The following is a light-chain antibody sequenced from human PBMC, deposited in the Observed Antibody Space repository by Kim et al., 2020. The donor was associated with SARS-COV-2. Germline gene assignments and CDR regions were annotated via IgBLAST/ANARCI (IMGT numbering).Light chain of an antibody. CDR1: SSNLGTGYD. J-gene: IGLJ2*01. CDR3: QSYDSRLSGWL. Sequence: QRVPISCTGTSSNLGTGYDVHWYQHLPGTAPRLLIHGDTHRPSGVPARFSGSKSDTSASLAITGLQADDEGDYYCQSYDSRLSGWLFGGGTQLTVL. CDR2: GDT. V-gene: IGLV1-40*01.